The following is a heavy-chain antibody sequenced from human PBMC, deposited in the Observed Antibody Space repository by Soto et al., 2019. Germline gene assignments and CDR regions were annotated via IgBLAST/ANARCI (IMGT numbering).Heavy chain of an antibody. D-gene: IGHD1-26*01. V-gene: IGHV4-4*07. CDR2: IYTSGST. CDR1: GGSINSYY. J-gene: IGHJ5*02. Sequence: LSLTCTVSGGSINSYYWSWIRQPAGKGLEWIGRIYTSGSTNYNPSLKSRVTMSVDTSKNQFSLKLSSVTAADTAVYYCARVHGSYVFEWFDPWGQGTLVTVSS. CDR3: ARVHGSYVFEWFDP.